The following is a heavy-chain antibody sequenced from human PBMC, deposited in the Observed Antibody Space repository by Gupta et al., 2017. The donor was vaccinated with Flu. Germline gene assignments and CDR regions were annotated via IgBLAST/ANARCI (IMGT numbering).Heavy chain of an antibody. CDR1: GGSIRSSTFY. D-gene: IGHD2-15*01. CDR2: IYHSGST. Sequence: QLQLQESGPGLVKPSETLSLTCTVSGGSIRSSTFYWGWIRQPPGKGLEWIGNIYHSGSTWKNPSLKSRVTISADTSQNHFSLELTSVTAADTAVYYCARHAATVGMDVWGKGTTVIVSS. V-gene: IGHV4-39*01. CDR3: ARHAATVGMDV. J-gene: IGHJ6*03.